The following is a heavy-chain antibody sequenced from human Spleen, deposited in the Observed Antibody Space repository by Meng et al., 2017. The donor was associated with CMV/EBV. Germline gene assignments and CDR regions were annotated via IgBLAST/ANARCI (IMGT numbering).Heavy chain of an antibody. D-gene: IGHD6-19*01. V-gene: IGHV4-61*08. CDR2: IYYSGST. CDR3: ARDPPYSSGWGTLGMDV. J-gene: IGHJ6*02. CDR1: GFSLSTSGMC. Sequence: LVQPTQTHPLTCTFSGFSLSTSGMCVSWIRQPPGKGLEWIGYIYYSGSTNYNPSLKSRVTISVDTSKNQFSLKLSSVTAADTAVYYCARDPPYSSGWGTLGMDVWGQGTTVTVSS.